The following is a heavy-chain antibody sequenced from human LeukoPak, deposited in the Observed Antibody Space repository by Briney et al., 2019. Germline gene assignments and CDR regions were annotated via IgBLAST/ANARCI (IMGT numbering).Heavy chain of an antibody. J-gene: IGHJ4*02. D-gene: IGHD6-13*01. CDR2: ISYDGSNK. Sequence: SCKVSGYTLTELSMHWVRQAPGKGLEWVAVISYDGSNKYYADSVKGRFTISRDNSKNTLYLQMNSLRAEDTAVYYCAREERVAAAGMSSSDYWGQGTLVTVSS. CDR3: AREERVAAAGMSSSDY. V-gene: IGHV3-30*04. CDR1: GYTLTELS.